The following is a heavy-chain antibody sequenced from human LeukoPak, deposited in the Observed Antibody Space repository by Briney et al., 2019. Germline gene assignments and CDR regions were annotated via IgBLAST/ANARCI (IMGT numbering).Heavy chain of an antibody. CDR2: ISYSGST. CDR1: GXSISSYY. D-gene: IGHD3-9*01. V-gene: IGHV4-59*08. Sequence: SETLSLTCTVSGXSISSYYWSWIRQPPGKGLEWIGYISYSGSTNYNPSLKSRVTISIDTSKNQFSLKLRSVTAADTAIYYCARQGYDILTGYIDAFDIWGQGTMVTVSS. J-gene: IGHJ3*02. CDR3: ARQGYDILTGYIDAFDI.